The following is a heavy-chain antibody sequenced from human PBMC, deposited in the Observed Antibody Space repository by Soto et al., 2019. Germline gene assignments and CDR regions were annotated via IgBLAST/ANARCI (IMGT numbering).Heavy chain of an antibody. Sequence: QVQLVQSGAEVKKPGASVKVSCRASGYTFTSYYMHWVRQAPGQGLEWMGIINPSGGSTSYAQKFQGRVTMSRDTSTSTVYMELSSLRSEDTAVYYCAREAKGNLVGYFDYLGQGTLVTVSS. D-gene: IGHD4-4*01. CDR3: AREAKGNLVGYFDY. CDR1: GYTFTSYY. CDR2: INPSGGST. J-gene: IGHJ4*02. V-gene: IGHV1-46*01.